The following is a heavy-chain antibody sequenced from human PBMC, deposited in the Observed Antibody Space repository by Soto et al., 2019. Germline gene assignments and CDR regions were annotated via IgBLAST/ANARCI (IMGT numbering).Heavy chain of an antibody. CDR2: ISSTTNYI. V-gene: IGHV3-21*06. CDR3: ARESEDLTSNFDY. Sequence: GGSLRLSCAASGFTLTRYSMNWVRQAPGKGLEWVSSISSTTNYIYYGDSMKGRFTISRDNAKNSLYLEMNSLRAEDTAVYYCARESEDLTSNFDYWGQGTLVTVSS. CDR1: GFTLTRYS. J-gene: IGHJ4*02.